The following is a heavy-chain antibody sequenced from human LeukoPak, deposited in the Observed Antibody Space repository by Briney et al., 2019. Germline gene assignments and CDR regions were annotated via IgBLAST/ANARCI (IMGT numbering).Heavy chain of an antibody. J-gene: IGHJ5*02. V-gene: IGHV4-31*03. CDR2: IYYSGST. CDR1: GGSISSGGYY. CDR3: ARVLGEGIQLWPGVGWFDP. D-gene: IGHD5-18*01. Sequence: SETLSLTCTVSGGSISSGGYYWSWIRQHPGKGLEWIGYIYYSGSTYYNPSLKSRVTISVDTSKNQFSLKLSSVTAADTAVYYCARVLGEGIQLWPGVGWFDPWGQGTLVTVSS.